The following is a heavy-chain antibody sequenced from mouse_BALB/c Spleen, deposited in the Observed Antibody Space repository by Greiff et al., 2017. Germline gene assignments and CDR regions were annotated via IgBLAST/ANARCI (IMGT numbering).Heavy chain of an antibody. CDR3: ARRGGTGMDY. CDR2: IYPGDGDT. CDR1: GYTFTSYW. J-gene: IGHJ4*01. D-gene: IGHD3-3*01. Sequence: VQLQQSGAELARPGASVTLSCKASGYTFTSYWMQWVKQRPGQGLEWIGAIYPGDGDTRYTQKFKGKATLTADKSSSTAYMQLSSLASEDSAVYYCARRGGTGMDYWGQGTSVTVSS. V-gene: IGHV1-87*01.